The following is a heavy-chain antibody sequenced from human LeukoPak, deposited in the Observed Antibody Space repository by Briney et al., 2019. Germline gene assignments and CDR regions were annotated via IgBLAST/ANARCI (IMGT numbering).Heavy chain of an antibody. CDR2: ISGGGDIT. CDR1: GVNFANHA. D-gene: IGHD2-21*02. V-gene: IGHV3-23*01. J-gene: IGHJ4*02. Sequence: GGSLRLSCAASGVNFANHAMSWVRQTAGKGQELVSAISGGGDITYYADSVKGRFTISRDNSKDTLFLQMHSLRPGDTAVYYCVREDTPATANYWGQGTLVTISS. CDR3: VREDTPATANY.